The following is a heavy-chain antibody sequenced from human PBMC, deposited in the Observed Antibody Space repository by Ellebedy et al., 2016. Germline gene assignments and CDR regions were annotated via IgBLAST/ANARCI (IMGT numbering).Heavy chain of an antibody. CDR3: ARDDCTTTICYAY. CDR1: GFTFSSYW. J-gene: IGHJ4*02. D-gene: IGHD2-2*01. V-gene: IGHV3-7*01. CDR2: IKQDGSEK. Sequence: GGSLRLXXAASGFTFSSYWMSWVRQAPGKGLEWVANIKQDGSEKYYVDSVKGRFTISRDNAKNSLYLQMNSLRAEDTAVYYCARDDCTTTICYAYWGQGTLVTVSS.